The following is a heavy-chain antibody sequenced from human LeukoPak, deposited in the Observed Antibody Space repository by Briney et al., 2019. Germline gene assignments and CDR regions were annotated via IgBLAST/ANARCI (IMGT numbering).Heavy chain of an antibody. D-gene: IGHD5-18*01. CDR3: AKSDTLMAAEYFQH. V-gene: IGHV4-59*01. J-gene: IGHJ1*01. CDR2: IYYSGST. CDR1: GGSISDYY. Sequence: SETLSLTCTVSGGSISDYYWNWIRQPPGKGLEWIGYIYYSGSTNYNPSLKSRVTISGDTSKNQFSLKLSSVTAADTAVYYCAKSDTLMAAEYFQHWGQGTLVTVSS.